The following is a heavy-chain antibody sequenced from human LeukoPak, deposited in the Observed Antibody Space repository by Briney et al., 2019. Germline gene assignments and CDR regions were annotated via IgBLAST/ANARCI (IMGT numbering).Heavy chain of an antibody. J-gene: IGHJ3*02. V-gene: IGHV3-64D*06. D-gene: IGHD2-15*01. CDR3: VKDRGGYCTGGNCYSDAFHI. CDR1: GFTFSSYA. Sequence: GGSLRLSCSASGFTFSSYAVYWVRQAPGKGLEYVSAISSHGGNTYYADSVKGRFTISRDNSKKTLYLQMSSLRVEDTAVYYCVKDRGGYCTGGNCYSDAFHIWGQGTMVTVSS. CDR2: ISSHGGNT.